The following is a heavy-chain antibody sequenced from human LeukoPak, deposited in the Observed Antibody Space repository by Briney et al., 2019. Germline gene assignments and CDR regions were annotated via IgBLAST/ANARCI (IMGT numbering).Heavy chain of an antibody. Sequence: GGSLRLSCAASGFTFSSYGMHWVRQAPGKGLEWVAFIRYDGSNKYYADSVKGRFTISRDNAKNSLYLQMNSLRAEDTALYYCAKDIAAATEGFDYWGQGTLVTVSS. CDR1: GFTFSSYG. D-gene: IGHD6-13*01. CDR3: AKDIAAATEGFDY. J-gene: IGHJ4*02. CDR2: IRYDGSNK. V-gene: IGHV3-30*02.